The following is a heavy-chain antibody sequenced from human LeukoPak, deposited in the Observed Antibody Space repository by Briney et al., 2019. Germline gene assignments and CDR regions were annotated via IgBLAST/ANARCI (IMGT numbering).Heavy chain of an antibody. J-gene: IGHJ4*02. D-gene: IGHD3-9*01. V-gene: IGHV3-23*01. Sequence: GGSLRLSCAASGFTFSNYAMSWVRQAPGKGLEWVSAISGSGGSTYYADSVKGRFTISRDNSKSTLYLQMNILTTEDTSVYYCSCYDILPSYSNFDYWPQATLVSVS. CDR1: GFTFSNYA. CDR3: SCYDILPSYSNFDY. CDR2: ISGSGGST.